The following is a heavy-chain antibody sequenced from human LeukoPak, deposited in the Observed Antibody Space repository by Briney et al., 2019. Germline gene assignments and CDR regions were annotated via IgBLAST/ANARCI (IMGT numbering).Heavy chain of an antibody. Sequence: PSETLSLTCTVSGGSISSYYWGWIRQPPGKGLEWIGSIYYSGSTYHNPSLKSRVTISVDTSKIQFSLTLSSVTAADTAVYYCARGITMVRGENWFDPWGQGTLVTVSS. V-gene: IGHV4-39*07. D-gene: IGHD3-10*01. CDR3: ARGITMVRGENWFDP. CDR1: GGSISSYY. CDR2: IYYSGST. J-gene: IGHJ5*02.